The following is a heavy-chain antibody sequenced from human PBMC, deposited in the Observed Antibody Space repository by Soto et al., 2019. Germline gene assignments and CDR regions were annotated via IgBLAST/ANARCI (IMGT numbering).Heavy chain of an antibody. CDR1: GGTFSSYA. Sequence: QVQLVQSGAEVKKPGSSVKVSCKASGGTFSSYAISWVRQAPGQGLEWMGGIIPIFGTANYAQKFQGRVTITADEAKSTAYRELSSLRSADKAVYYCARDRAGDYPTTNWFGPWGQGTLVPVSS. J-gene: IGHJ5*02. D-gene: IGHD4-17*01. V-gene: IGHV1-69*12. CDR3: ARDRAGDYPTTNWFGP. CDR2: IIPIFGTA.